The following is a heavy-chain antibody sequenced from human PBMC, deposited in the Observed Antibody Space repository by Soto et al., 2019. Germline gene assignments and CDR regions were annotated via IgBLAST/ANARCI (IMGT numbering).Heavy chain of an antibody. CDR1: GFTFSSYA. D-gene: IGHD3-10*01. CDR3: GLFLWFGELFDY. Sequence: QVQLVESGGGVVQPGRSLRLSCAASGFTFSSYAMHWVRQAPGKGLEWVAVISYDGSNKYYADSLKGRFTISRDNSKNTLYLQMNSLRAEDTAVYYCGLFLWFGELFDYWGQGTLVTVSS. CDR2: ISYDGSNK. J-gene: IGHJ4*02. V-gene: IGHV3-30-3*01.